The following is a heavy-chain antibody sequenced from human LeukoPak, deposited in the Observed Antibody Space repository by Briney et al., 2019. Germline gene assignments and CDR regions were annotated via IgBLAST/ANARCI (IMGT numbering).Heavy chain of an antibody. CDR2: INHSGST. V-gene: IGHV4-34*01. D-gene: IGHD5-24*01. CDR1: GGSFSGYY. CDR3: AGQLKKRDRDYYYHMDV. J-gene: IGHJ6*03. Sequence: PSETLSLTCAVYGGSFSGYYWSWIRQPPGKGLEWIGEINHSGSTNYNPSLKSRVTISVDTSKNQFSLKLSSVTAADTAVYYCAGQLKKRDRDYYYHMDVWGKGTTVTVSS.